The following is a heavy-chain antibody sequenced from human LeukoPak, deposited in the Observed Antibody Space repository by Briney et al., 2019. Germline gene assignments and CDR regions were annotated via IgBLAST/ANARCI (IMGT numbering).Heavy chain of an antibody. J-gene: IGHJ4*02. CDR3: ARDGSRGNLVTAPDY. D-gene: IGHD2-21*02. CDR2: LSADGETS. CDR1: GFIFSNYD. Sequence: GGSLRLSCAASGFIFSNYDMAWVRQSPGKGLEWVSGLSADGETSYYADSVKGRFAISRDIPKNTLYLQMNSLRPEDTAVYYCARDGSRGNLVTAPDYWGQGTLVTVSS. V-gene: IGHV3-23*01.